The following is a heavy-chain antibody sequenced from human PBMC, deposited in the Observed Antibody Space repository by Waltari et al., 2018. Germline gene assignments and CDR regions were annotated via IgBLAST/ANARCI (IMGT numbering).Heavy chain of an antibody. J-gene: IGHJ4*01. CDR3: AHTVMYYDDSSGDQ. D-gene: IGHD3-22*01. CDR2: IECNDNK. Sequence: QITLKESGPTMATPTQTITLTCTFSGFSPSTSGVGVGWIRPPPGKALEWHALIECNDNKRYSPALKSRLTITKNASKNQVVLRMTNMDPVDTARYYCAHTVMYYDDSSGDQWGQGTMVTVSS. V-gene: IGHV2-5*01. CDR1: GFSPSTSGVG.